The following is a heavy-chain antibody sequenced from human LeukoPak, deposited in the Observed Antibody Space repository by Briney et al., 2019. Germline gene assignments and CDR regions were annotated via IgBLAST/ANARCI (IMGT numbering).Heavy chain of an antibody. CDR1: GFAFSTYA. CDR3: AKVSLIVVVPAANYFDY. D-gene: IGHD2-2*01. CDR2: ISYDGSNK. J-gene: IGHJ4*02. V-gene: IGHV3-30*04. Sequence: GGSLRLSCAASGFAFSTYAMHWVRQAPGKGLEWVAVISYDGSNKYYADSVKGRFTISRDNSKNTLYLQMNSLRAEDTAVYYCAKVSLIVVVPAANYFDYWGQGTLVTVSS.